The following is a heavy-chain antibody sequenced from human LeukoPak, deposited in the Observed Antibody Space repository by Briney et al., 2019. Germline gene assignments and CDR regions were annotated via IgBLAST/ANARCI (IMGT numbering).Heavy chain of an antibody. CDR3: ARDLGHGIQLWLPIY. Sequence: ASPKDSCKAPGYTFTSYDINWVRQAPGQRLEWMGWMNPNSGNTGYAQKFQGRVTMTRNTSISTAYMELSSLRSEDTAVYYCARDLGHGIQLWLPIYWGQGTLVTVSS. D-gene: IGHD5-18*01. CDR1: GYTFTSYD. V-gene: IGHV1-8*01. J-gene: IGHJ4*02. CDR2: MNPNSGNT.